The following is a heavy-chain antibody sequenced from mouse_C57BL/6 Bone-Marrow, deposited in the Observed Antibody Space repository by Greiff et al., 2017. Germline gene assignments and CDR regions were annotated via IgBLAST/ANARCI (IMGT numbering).Heavy chain of an antibody. CDR3: ASWDGGFAY. CDR2: IDPSDSYT. CDR1: GYTFTSYW. V-gene: IGHV1-59*01. D-gene: IGHD4-1*01. Sequence: QVQLQQPGAELVRPGTSVKLSCKASGYTFTSYWMHWVKQRPGQGLEWIGVIDPSDSYTTYNQKFKGKATLTVDTSSRTAYMQLSSLTSEDSAVYYCASWDGGFAYWGQGTTLTVSS. J-gene: IGHJ2*01.